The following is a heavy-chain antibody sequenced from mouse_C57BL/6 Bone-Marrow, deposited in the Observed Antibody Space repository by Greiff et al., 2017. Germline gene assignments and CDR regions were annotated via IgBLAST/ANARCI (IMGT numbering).Heavy chain of an antibody. J-gene: IGHJ2*01. Sequence: ELQLQESGAELVRPGASVKLSCTASGFNIKDDYMHWVKQRPEQGLEWIGWIDPENGDTEYASKFQGKATITADTSSNTAYLQLSSLTSEDTAVYYCTAAQAYYFDYWGQGTTLTVSS. CDR1: GFNIKDDY. CDR3: TAAQAYYFDY. D-gene: IGHD3-2*02. CDR2: IDPENGDT. V-gene: IGHV14-4*01.